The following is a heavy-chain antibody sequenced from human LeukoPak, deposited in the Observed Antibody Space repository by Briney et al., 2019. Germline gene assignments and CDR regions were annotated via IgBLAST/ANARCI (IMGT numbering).Heavy chain of an antibody. CDR2: ISSSSSTI. Sequence: PGGSLRLSCAASGFTFSSYSMNWVRQAPGKGLEWVSYISSSSSTIYYADSVKGRFTISRDNAKNSLYLQMNSLRAEDTAVYYCAREEVVIASRYHMDVWGKGTTVTVSS. J-gene: IGHJ6*03. CDR1: GFTFSSYS. D-gene: IGHD2-21*01. V-gene: IGHV3-48*04. CDR3: AREEVVIASRYHMDV.